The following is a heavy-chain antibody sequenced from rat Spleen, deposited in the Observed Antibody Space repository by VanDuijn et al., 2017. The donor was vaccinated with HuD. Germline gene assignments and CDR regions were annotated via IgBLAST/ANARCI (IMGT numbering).Heavy chain of an antibody. V-gene: IGHV5-46*01. CDR1: GFTFSSFP. Sequence: EVQLVESGGGLVQPGRSMKLSCAASGFTFSSFPMAWVRQAPKKGLEWVATISSGGGATYYSDSVKGRFTISRDNENSTLYLQMDSLRSEDTATYFCAGQYYGYTGWGQGTLVTVSS. J-gene: IGHJ3*01. D-gene: IGHD1-6*01. CDR3: AGQYYGYTG. CDR2: ISSGGGAT.